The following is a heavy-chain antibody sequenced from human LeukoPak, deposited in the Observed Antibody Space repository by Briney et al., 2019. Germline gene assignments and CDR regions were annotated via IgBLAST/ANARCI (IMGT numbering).Heavy chain of an antibody. Sequence: SETLSLTCTVSGGSISSGGYYWSWIRQPPGRGLEWIGEINHSGSTNYNPSLKSRVTISVDTSKNQFSLKLSSVTAADTAVYYCARGGNIAVYWGQGTLVTVSS. CDR1: GGSISSGGYY. J-gene: IGHJ4*02. CDR3: ARGGNIAVY. CDR2: INHSGST. D-gene: IGHD6-19*01. V-gene: IGHV4-61*08.